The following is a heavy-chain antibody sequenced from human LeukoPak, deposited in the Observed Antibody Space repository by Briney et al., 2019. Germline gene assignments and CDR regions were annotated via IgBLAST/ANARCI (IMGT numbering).Heavy chain of an antibody. CDR2: ISGSGGST. J-gene: IGHJ1*01. CDR3: AKDLQAGIAVAGKYFQH. Sequence: PGGSLRLSCAASGFTFSSYAMSWVRQAPGKGLEWVSAISGSGGSTYYADSVKGRFTISRDNSKNTLYLQMNGLRAEDTAVYYCAKDLQAGIAVAGKYFQHWGQGTLVTVSS. D-gene: IGHD6-19*01. CDR1: GFTFSSYA. V-gene: IGHV3-23*01.